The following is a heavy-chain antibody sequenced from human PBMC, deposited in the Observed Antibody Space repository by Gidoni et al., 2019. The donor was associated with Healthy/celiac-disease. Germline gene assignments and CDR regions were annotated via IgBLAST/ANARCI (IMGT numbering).Heavy chain of an antibody. CDR2: IYTSGST. J-gene: IGHJ5*02. Sequence: QVQLQESGPGLVKPSETLSLTCTVSGGSIRSYYWSWIRQPAGKGLEWIGRIYTSGSTNYNPSLKSRVTMSVDTSKNQFSLKLSSVTAADTAVYYCARFTMVRGVIRGWFDPWGQGTLVTVSS. CDR3: ARFTMVRGVIRGWFDP. CDR1: GGSIRSYY. V-gene: IGHV4-4*07. D-gene: IGHD3-10*01.